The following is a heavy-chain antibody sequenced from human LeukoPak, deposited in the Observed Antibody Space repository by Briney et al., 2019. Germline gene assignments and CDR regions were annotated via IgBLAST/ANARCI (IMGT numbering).Heavy chain of an antibody. CDR2: ISGSGGST. Sequence: GGSLRLSCAASGFTFSSYAMSWVRQAPGKELEWVSAISGSGGSTYYADSVKGRFTISRDNSKNTLYLQMNSLRAEDTAVYYCSKDPTYYYDSSGYYFAYWGQGTLVTVSS. CDR1: GFTFSSYA. D-gene: IGHD3-22*01. V-gene: IGHV3-23*01. J-gene: IGHJ4*02. CDR3: SKDPTYYYDSSGYYFAY.